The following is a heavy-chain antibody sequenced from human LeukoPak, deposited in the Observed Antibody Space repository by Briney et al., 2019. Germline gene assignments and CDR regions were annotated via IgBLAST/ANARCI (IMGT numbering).Heavy chain of an antibody. V-gene: IGHV3-74*01. D-gene: IGHD3-22*01. CDR1: GFTFDYYW. CDR3: VVWGEDRSGHRFDF. Sequence: PGGSLRLSCAASGFTFDYYWMHWVRQAPGKGLMWVSRINTDGSNTHYADSVKRRFTISRDNAKNTLYLQMNGLRVEDTAVYYCVVWGEDRSGHRFDFWGQGTLVTVSS. CDR2: INTDGSNT. J-gene: IGHJ4*02.